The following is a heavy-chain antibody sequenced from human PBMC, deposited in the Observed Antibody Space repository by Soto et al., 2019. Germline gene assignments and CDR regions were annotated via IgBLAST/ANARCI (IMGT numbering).Heavy chain of an antibody. Sequence: QVQLQQWGAGLLKPSETLSLTCAVYGGSFSGYYWSWIRQPPGKGLEWIGEINHSGSTNYNPSLKSRVTISVDTSKNQFSLKLSCVTAADTAVYYCARGRGIVVPAAMRNRCWFDPWGQGTLVTVSS. J-gene: IGHJ5*02. CDR2: INHSGST. D-gene: IGHD2-2*01. CDR1: GGSFSGYY. V-gene: IGHV4-34*01. CDR3: ARGRGIVVPAAMRNRCWFDP.